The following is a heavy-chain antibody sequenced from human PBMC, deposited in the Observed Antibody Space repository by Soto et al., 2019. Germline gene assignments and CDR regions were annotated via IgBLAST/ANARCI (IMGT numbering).Heavy chain of an antibody. CDR2: IYFTGAA. J-gene: IGHJ4*02. CDR1: GGSITGYY. V-gene: IGHV4-59*01. D-gene: IGHD1-1*01. CDR3: ARERTPRTGFDY. Sequence: SETLSLTCPVSGGSITGYYWNWIRQPPGKGLEWIGCIYFTGAANYNPSLKSRVTMSVDTSKNQFSLKLTSVTAADTAVYYCARERTPRTGFDYWGQGTRVTVSS.